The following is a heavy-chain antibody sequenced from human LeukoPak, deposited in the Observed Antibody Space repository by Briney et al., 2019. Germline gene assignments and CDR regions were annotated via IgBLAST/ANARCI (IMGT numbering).Heavy chain of an antibody. V-gene: IGHV1-18*01. CDR2: ISAYNGNT. J-gene: IGHJ4*02. Sequence: ASVKVSCKASGYTFTSYGIIWVRQAPGQGLEWMGWISAYNGNTNYAQRLQGRVTMTTDTSTSTAYMELRSLRSDDTAVYYCARDLRGYGGNSRLFDYWGQGTLVTVSS. D-gene: IGHD4-23*01. CDR1: GYTFTSYG. CDR3: ARDLRGYGGNSRLFDY.